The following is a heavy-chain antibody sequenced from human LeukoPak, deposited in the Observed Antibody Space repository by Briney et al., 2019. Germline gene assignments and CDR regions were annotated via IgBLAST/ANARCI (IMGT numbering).Heavy chain of an antibody. CDR1: GFTISTYW. CDR3: ARAPSEIGGYYPEYFRH. J-gene: IGHJ1*01. V-gene: IGHV3-74*01. Sequence: GGSLRLSCAASGFTISTYWMHWVRQAPGKGLVWISRIKSDGGTNYADSVKGRFTISRDNAKNPVSLQMNSLRPEDTGVYYCARAPSEIGGYYPEYFRHWGQGTLVTVSS. CDR2: IKSDGGT. D-gene: IGHD3-22*01.